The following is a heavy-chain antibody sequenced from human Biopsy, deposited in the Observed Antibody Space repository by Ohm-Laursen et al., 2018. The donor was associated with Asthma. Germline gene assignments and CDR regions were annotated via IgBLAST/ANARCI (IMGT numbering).Heavy chain of an antibody. CDR3: AHTVSSRYDY. D-gene: IGHD6-6*01. J-gene: IGHJ4*01. Sequence: TQTLTLTSSFSGFSLTQSGVGVGWIRQAPGKALEWLAVIYWDDDKRYSPSLRGGLTITTDTSKRQVLLALTNVDPVDTATYFCAHTVSSRYDYWGQGTRVSVSS. CDR2: IYWDDDK. V-gene: IGHV2-5*02. CDR1: GFSLTQSGVG.